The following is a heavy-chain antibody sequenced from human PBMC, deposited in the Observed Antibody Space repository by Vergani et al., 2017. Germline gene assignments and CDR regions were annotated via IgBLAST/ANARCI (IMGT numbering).Heavy chain of an antibody. CDR3: AKDRSXTMIVVVIEDAFDI. V-gene: IGHV3-23*01. D-gene: IGHD3-22*01. J-gene: IGHJ3*02. CDR1: GFTFSSYA. CDR2: ISGSGGST. Sequence: EVQLLESGGGLVQPGGSLRLSCAASGFTFSSYAMSWVRQAPGKGLEWVSGISGSGGSTYYADSVKGRFTISRDNSKNTLYLQMNSLRAEDTAVYYCAKDRSXTMIVVVIEDAFDIWGQGTMVTVSS.